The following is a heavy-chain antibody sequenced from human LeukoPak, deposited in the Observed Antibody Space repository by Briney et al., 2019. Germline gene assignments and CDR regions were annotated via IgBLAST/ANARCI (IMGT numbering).Heavy chain of an antibody. CDR2: INPNSGGT. J-gene: IGHJ5*02. Sequence: ASVKVSCKASGYTFTSYYMHWVRQAPGQGLEWMGWINPNSGGTNYAQKFQGRVTMTRDTSISTAYMELSRLRSDDTAVYYCARDSSYRTDNWFDPWGQGTLVTVSS. V-gene: IGHV1-2*02. D-gene: IGHD2-2*01. CDR1: GYTFTSYY. CDR3: ARDSSYRTDNWFDP.